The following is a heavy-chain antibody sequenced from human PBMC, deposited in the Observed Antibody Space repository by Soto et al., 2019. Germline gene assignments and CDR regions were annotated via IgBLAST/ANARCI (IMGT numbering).Heavy chain of an antibody. CDR3: ARDLHSGGKYWYFAL. CDR1: GYTFTHYG. V-gene: IGHV1-18*01. J-gene: IGHJ2*01. CDR2: INSFSGDT. Sequence: QVQLVQSGAEVNKPGASVQVSCKASGYTFTHYGITWVRQAPGQGLEWMGWINSFSGDTNYPQKLQGRRTMTTDTSTNTVYMELRNLRSDDTAVYYCARDLHSGGKYWYFALWGRGTLVTVSS. D-gene: IGHD2-15*01.